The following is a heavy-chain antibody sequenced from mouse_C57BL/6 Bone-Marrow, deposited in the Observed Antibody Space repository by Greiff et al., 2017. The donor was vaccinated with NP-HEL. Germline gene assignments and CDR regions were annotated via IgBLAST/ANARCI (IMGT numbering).Heavy chain of an antibody. CDR3: ARLGDGDYFDY. CDR2: IYPGSGST. J-gene: IGHJ2*01. CDR1: GYTFTSHW. V-gene: IGHV1-55*01. D-gene: IGHD2-13*01. Sequence: VQLPQPGAELVKPGASVKMSRKASGYTFTSHWITRVKQRPGQGPEWIGDIYPGSGSTNYNEKFKSKATLPVDTSSSTAYMQLSSLTTEDSAVYYCARLGDGDYFDYWGQGTTLTVSS.